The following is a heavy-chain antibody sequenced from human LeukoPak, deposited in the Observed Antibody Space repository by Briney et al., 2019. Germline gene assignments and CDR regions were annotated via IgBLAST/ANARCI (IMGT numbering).Heavy chain of an antibody. CDR1: GGSISSGSYY. Sequence: PSETLSLTCTVSGGSISSGSYYWGWIRQPPGKGLEWIGEINHSGSTNYNPSLKSRVTISVDTSKNQFSLKLSSVTAADTAVYYCARTIYGDYCPLCYYYYYGMDVWGQGTTVTVSS. J-gene: IGHJ6*02. V-gene: IGHV4-39*07. CDR3: ARTIYGDYCPLCYYYYYGMDV. CDR2: INHSGST. D-gene: IGHD4-17*01.